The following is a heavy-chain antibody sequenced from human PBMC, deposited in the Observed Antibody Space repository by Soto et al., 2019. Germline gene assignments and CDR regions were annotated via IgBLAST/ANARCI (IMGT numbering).Heavy chain of an antibody. Sequence: ASVKVSCKASGGTFSSYAISWVRQAPGQGLEWMGGIIPIFGTANYAQKFQGRVTITADESTSTAYMELSSLRSEDTAVYYCASSPPPWDCSSTRCYYNWFDPWGQGTLVTVPS. D-gene: IGHD2-2*01. CDR3: ASSPPPWDCSSTRCYYNWFDP. J-gene: IGHJ5*02. CDR2: IIPIFGTA. V-gene: IGHV1-69*13. CDR1: GGTFSSYA.